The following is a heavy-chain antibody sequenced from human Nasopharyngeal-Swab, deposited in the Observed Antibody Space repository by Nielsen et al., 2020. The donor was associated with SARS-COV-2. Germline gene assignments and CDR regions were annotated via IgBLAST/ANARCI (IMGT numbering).Heavy chain of an antibody. CDR3: ARGYYYDSSGYRPRGMDV. Sequence: GESLKISCAASGFTFSNYDMHWVRQATGQGLEWVSAIGTAGDTYYPGSVKGRFTISRENAKNSSYLQLNSLRAGDTAVDYCARGYYYDSSGYRPRGMDVWGQGTTVTVSS. CDR1: GFTFSNYD. CDR2: IGTAGDT. V-gene: IGHV3-13*01. J-gene: IGHJ6*02. D-gene: IGHD3-22*01.